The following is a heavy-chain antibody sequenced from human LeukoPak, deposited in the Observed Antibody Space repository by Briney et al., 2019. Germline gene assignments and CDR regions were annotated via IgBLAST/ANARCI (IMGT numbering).Heavy chain of an antibody. CDR3: AREVSYYFDY. V-gene: IGHV1-3*01. D-gene: IGHD6-6*01. Sequence: ASVKVSCKASGYTFTSYAMHWVRQAPGQRLEWMGWMNAGNGNTKYSQKFQGRVTITRDTSASTAYMELSSLRPEDTAVYYCAREVSYYFDYWGQGTLVTVSS. CDR2: MNAGNGNT. CDR1: GYTFTSYA. J-gene: IGHJ4*02.